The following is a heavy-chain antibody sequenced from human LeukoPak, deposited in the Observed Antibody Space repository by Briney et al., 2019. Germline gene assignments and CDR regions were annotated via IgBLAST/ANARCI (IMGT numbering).Heavy chain of an antibody. D-gene: IGHD3-3*01. CDR3: ASGDFWSGYYLNY. J-gene: IGHJ4*02. CDR1: GFTFSSYW. V-gene: IGHV3-7*01. Sequence: PGGSLRLSCAASGFTFSSYWMSWVRQAPGKGREWVANIKQDGSEKYYVDSVKGRFTISRDNAKNSLYLQMNSLRAEDTAVYYCASGDFWSGYYLNYWGQGTLVTVSS. CDR2: IKQDGSEK.